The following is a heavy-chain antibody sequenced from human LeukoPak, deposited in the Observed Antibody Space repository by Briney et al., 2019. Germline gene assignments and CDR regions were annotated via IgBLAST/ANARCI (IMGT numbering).Heavy chain of an antibody. CDR1: GYTFTGYY. CDR2: INPNSGGT. J-gene: IGHJ4*02. CDR3: ARDTDQSSLGDY. V-gene: IGHV1-2*02. Sequence: ASVKVSCKASGYTFTGYYMHWVRQAPGQGLEWMGWINPNSGGTNYAQKFQGSVTMTRDTSISTAYMELSRLRSDDTAVYYCARDTDQSSLGDYWGQGTLVTVSS.